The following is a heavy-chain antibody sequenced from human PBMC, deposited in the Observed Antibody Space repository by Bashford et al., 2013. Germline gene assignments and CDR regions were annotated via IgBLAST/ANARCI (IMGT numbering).Heavy chain of an antibody. CDR3: ARLYVDTAMVTRGYYFDY. D-gene: IGHD5-18*01. CDR2: IIPIFGTA. J-gene: IGHJ4*02. Sequence: WVRQAPGQGLEWMGGIIPIFGTANYAQKFQGRVTITADESTSTAYMELSSLRSEDTAVYYCARLYVDTAMVTRGYYFDYWGQGTLVTSPQ. V-gene: IGHV1-69*01.